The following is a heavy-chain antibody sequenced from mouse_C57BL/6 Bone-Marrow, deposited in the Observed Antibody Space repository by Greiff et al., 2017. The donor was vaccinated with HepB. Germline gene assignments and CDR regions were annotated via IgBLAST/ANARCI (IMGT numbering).Heavy chain of an antibody. CDR2: INPYNGGT. CDR1: GYTFTDYY. D-gene: IGHD2-3*01. Sequence: VQLQQSGPVLVKPGASVKMSCKASGYTFTDYYMNWVKQSHGKGLEWIGVINPYNGGTSYNQKFKGKATLTVDKSSSTAYMELNSLTSEDSAVYDCARSPRYDGYYKDWFAYWGQGTLVTVSA. V-gene: IGHV1-19*01. J-gene: IGHJ3*01. CDR3: ARSPRYDGYYKDWFAY.